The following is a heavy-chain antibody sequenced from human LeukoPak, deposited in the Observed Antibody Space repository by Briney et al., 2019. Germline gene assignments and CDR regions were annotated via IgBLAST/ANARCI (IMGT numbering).Heavy chain of an antibody. Sequence: GGSLRLSCAASGFTFSSYSMNWVRQAPGKGLEWVSSISSSSSYIYYADSVKGRFTISRDNAKNSLYLQMNSLRAEDTAVYYCARDQIGSSGWYLLDYWGQGTLVTVSS. CDR1: GFTFSSYS. V-gene: IGHV3-21*01. CDR3: ARDQIGSSGWYLLDY. CDR2: ISSSSSYI. J-gene: IGHJ4*02. D-gene: IGHD6-19*01.